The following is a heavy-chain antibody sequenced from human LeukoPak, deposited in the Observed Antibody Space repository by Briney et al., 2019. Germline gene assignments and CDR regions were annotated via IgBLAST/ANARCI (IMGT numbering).Heavy chain of an antibody. V-gene: IGHV3-23*05. Sequence: GGSLRLSCAASGFTFSSYGMSWVRQAPGKGLEWVSFIYSGTTHYSDSVKGRFTISRDNSKNTLYLQMNSLRAEDTAVYYCAKNKDIVVVPAAKDYWGQGTLVTVSS. CDR2: IYSGTT. CDR3: AKNKDIVVVPAAKDY. CDR1: GFTFSSYG. D-gene: IGHD2-2*01. J-gene: IGHJ4*02.